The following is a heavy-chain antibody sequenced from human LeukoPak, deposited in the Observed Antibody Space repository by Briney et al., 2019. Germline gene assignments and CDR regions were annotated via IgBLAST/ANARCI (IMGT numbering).Heavy chain of an antibody. CDR3: AGAAAELYYYYYYYMDV. D-gene: IGHD6-13*01. Sequence: SETLSLTCAVYGGSFSGYYWSWIRQPPGKGLEWIGEINHSGSTNYNPSLKSRVTISVDTSKNQFSLKLSSVTAADTAVYYCAGAAAELYYYYYYYMDVWGKGTTVTVSS. CDR1: GGSFSGYY. CDR2: INHSGST. J-gene: IGHJ6*03. V-gene: IGHV4-34*01.